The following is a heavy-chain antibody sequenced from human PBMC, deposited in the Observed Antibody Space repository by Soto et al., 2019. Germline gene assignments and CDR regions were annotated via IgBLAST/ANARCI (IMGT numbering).Heavy chain of an antibody. J-gene: IGHJ4*02. V-gene: IGHV1-8*01. D-gene: IGHD3-10*01. CDR3: ARGSPGPVDH. CDR1: GYSFTSLH. Sequence: QVQLVQSGAEVRRHGASVKVSCKASGYSFTSLHFNWVRQATGQGLEWIGWMNPHSGETGYAQRFQGRVTMTRDISLSTAYMELRSLTSHDTAVYFCARGSPGPVDHWGQGTLVTVSS. CDR2: MNPHSGET.